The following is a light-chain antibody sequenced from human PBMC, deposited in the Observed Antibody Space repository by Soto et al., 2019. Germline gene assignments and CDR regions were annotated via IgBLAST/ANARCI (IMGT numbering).Light chain of an antibody. V-gene: IGKV4-1*01. CDR2: WAS. Sequence: DIVMTQSPDPLAVSLGERATINCKSSQSVLYSSNNKNYLAWYQQKPGQPPKLLIYWASTRESGVPDRFSGSGSGTDFTLTISSLQAEDVAVYYCQQYYITPLTFGGGTKVEIK. J-gene: IGKJ4*01. CDR3: QQYYITPLT. CDR1: QSVLYSSNNKNY.